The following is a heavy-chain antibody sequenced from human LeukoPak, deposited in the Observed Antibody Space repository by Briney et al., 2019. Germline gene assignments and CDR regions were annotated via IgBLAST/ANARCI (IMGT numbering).Heavy chain of an antibody. V-gene: IGHV3-74*01. D-gene: IGHD6-19*01. CDR1: GFTFSSYW. CDR2: ISSDGSST. Sequence: PGRSLRLSCAASGFTFSSYWMHWVRQVPGKGLVWLSRISSDGSSTDYADSVKGRFTISRDNTKNTLYLQMNSLTVEDTAVYYCARVLAVAGSSILRSWGQGTLVTVSS. J-gene: IGHJ5*02. CDR3: ARVLAVAGSSILRS.